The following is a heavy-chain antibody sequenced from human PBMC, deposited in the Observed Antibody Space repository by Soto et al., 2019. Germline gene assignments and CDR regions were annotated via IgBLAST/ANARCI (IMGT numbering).Heavy chain of an antibody. J-gene: IGHJ4*02. V-gene: IGHV1-69*12. Sequence: QVRLVQSGAEVKKTESSVKVSCEASETPFSNFAIGWVRQAPGQGLEWMGGIILPFGTPNYAQKFRGRVTISADESMTTVYMELRGLRSGDTAVYYCVRGPDYEGYFDYWGQGTLVTVS. CDR1: ETPFSNFA. D-gene: IGHD3-22*01. CDR2: IILPFGTP. CDR3: VRGPDYEGYFDY.